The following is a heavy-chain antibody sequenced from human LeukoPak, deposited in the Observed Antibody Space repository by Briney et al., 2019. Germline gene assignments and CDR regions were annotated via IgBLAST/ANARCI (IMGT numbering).Heavy chain of an antibody. D-gene: IGHD3-10*01. CDR3: AKGLRWFGNFYFNFFDH. CDR2: ISYDGSNK. CDR1: GFTFSSYA. V-gene: IGHV3-30*04. J-gene: IGHJ4*02. Sequence: GGSLRLSCAASGFTFSSYAMHWVRQDPGKGLEWVAVISYDGSNKYYADSVKGRFTISRDNSKNTLYLQMNSLRAEDTAVYFCAKGLRWFGNFYFNFFDHWGQGILVTVSS.